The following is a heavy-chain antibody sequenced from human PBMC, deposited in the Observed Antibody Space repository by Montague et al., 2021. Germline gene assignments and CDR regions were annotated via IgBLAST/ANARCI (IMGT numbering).Heavy chain of an antibody. V-gene: IGHV4-59*01. CDR1: GASINSYY. CDR2: IHYSGTT. CDR3: AVTNPYYYYGMDV. J-gene: IGHJ6*02. Sequence: SETLSLTCVVSGASINSYYWSWIRQPPGKGLECTGYIHYSGTTNYNPSLKSRVTLSVDTSKNQISLKLSHVTAADTAVYYCAVTNPYYYYGMDVWGQGTTVTVSS. D-gene: IGHD1-14*01.